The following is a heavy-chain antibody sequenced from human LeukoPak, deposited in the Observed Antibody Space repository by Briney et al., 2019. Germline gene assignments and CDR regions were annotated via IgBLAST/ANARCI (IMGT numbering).Heavy chain of an antibody. CDR3: AKDRANWAIDD. J-gene: IGHJ4*02. CDR1: GFIFSSYS. D-gene: IGHD3-16*01. V-gene: IGHV3-48*04. Sequence: PGGSLRLSCAASGFIFSSYSMNWVRQAPGKGLEWISYIGGDGIAFYADSVKGRFTASKDDARKSMYLQMNSLRVEDTAVYYCAKDRANWAIDDWGQGTQVTVSS. CDR2: IGGDGIA.